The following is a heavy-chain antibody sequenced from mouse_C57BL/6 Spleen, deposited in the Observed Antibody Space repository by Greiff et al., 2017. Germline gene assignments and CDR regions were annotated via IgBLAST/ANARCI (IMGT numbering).Heavy chain of an antibody. CDR3: ARGKYYYGSSYGYFDV. V-gene: IGHV1-80*01. CDR1: GYAFSSYW. J-gene: IGHJ1*03. Sequence: VQLQQSGAELVKPGASVKISCKASGYAFSSYWMNWVKQRPGKGLEWIGQIYPGDGDTNYNGKVKGKATLTADKSSSTAYMQLSSLTSEDSAVYFCARGKYYYGSSYGYFDVWGTGTTVTVAS. D-gene: IGHD1-1*01. CDR2: IYPGDGDT.